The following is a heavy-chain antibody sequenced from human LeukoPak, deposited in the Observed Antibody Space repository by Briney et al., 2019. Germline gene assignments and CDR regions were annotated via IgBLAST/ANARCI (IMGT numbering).Heavy chain of an antibody. CDR3: ARGPRGMRYSSGWTLGY. D-gene: IGHD6-19*01. J-gene: IGHJ4*02. CDR2: INHSGST. CDR1: GGSISSGDYY. Sequence: PSQTLSLTCTVSGGSISSGDYYWSWIRQPPGKGLEWIGEINHSGSTNYNPSLKSRVTTSVDTSKNQFSLKLSSVTAADTAVYYCARGPRGMRYSSGWTLGYWGQGTLVTVSS. V-gene: IGHV4-30-4*08.